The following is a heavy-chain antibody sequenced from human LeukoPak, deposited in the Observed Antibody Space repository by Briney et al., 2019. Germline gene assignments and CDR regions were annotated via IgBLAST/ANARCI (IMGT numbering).Heavy chain of an antibody. CDR3: ARAGRREKEIWFDP. V-gene: IGHV4-59*01. J-gene: IGHJ5*02. Sequence: SETLSLTGTVSGASFSSYYWSWIRQPPGEGLEGVWYIHYSGNTNYNPSLKSRITISVDTSKNQFALNLRSVTAADTAVYYCARAGRREKEIWFDPWGHGILVTVS. CDR1: GASFSSYY. CDR2: IHYSGNT. D-gene: IGHD5-24*01.